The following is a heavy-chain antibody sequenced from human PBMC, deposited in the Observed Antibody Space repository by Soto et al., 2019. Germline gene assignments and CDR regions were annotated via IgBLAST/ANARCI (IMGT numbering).Heavy chain of an antibody. CDR1: GFTFSDYY. J-gene: IGHJ4*02. V-gene: IGHV3-11*01. CDR2: ISSSGSTI. D-gene: IGHD2-2*01. CDR3: ASQGYCSSTSCYAPLDY. Sequence: QVQLVESGGGLVKPGGSLRLSCAASGFTFSDYYMSWIRQAPGKGLEWVSYISSSGSTIYYADSVKGRFTISRDNAKNSLYLQMNSLRADDTAVYYCASQGYCSSTSCYAPLDYWGQGTLVTVSS.